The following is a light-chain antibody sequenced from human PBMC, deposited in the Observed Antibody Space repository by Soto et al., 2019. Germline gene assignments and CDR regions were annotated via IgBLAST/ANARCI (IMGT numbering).Light chain of an antibody. CDR2: AAS. Sequence: DIQLTQSPSFLSASVGDRVTITCRASQDISDYLAWYQQRPGKAPKLLIYAASTLKSGVPSRFSGSGSGTEFTLTISSLQPEDFATYSCQQLNSYPRTFGGGTQVEIK. CDR1: QDISDY. CDR3: QQLNSYPRT. J-gene: IGKJ4*01. V-gene: IGKV1-9*01.